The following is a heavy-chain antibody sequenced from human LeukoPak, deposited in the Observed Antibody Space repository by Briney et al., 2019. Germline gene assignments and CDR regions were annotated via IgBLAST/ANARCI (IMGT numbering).Heavy chain of an antibody. J-gene: IGHJ4*02. V-gene: IGHV4-34*01. CDR3: ARGYDYGNYND. Sequence: SETLSLTCAVYGSSFSGYYWSWLRQPPGKGLEWFGEINNSGSTNYNPSLKSRVTISVDTSKNQCSLKLTSVTAAHTAVYYCARGYDYGNYNDWGQGTLVTVSS. CDR1: GSSFSGYY. D-gene: IGHD4-11*01. CDR2: INNSGST.